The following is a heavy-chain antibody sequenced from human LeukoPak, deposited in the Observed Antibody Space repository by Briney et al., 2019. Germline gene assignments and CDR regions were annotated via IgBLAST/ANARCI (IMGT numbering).Heavy chain of an antibody. V-gene: IGHV1-2*02. CDR1: RYTFSEFH. D-gene: IGHD2-15*01. J-gene: IGHJ6*02. CDR3: ARPYCSGGSCYYFGMDV. CDR2: INPNSGST. Sequence: GASVKVSCKASRYTFSEFHIQWVRQAPGQGLEWLGWINPNSGSTHYAQQFQGRVTMTRDTSISTAYMELSRVTSDDTAVYYCARPYCSGGSCYYFGMDVWGQGTTVTVS.